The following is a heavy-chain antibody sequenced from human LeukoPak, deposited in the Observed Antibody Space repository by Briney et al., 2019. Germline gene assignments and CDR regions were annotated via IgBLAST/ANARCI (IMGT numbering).Heavy chain of an antibody. Sequence: ASVKVSCKASGYTFTSYYMHWVRQAPGQGLEWMGWISAYNGNTNYAQKLQGRVTMTTDTSTSIAYMELRSLRSDDTAVYYCARDGSSSSSVYYYYGMDVWGQGTTVTVSS. CDR1: GYTFTSYY. D-gene: IGHD6-6*01. J-gene: IGHJ6*02. V-gene: IGHV1-18*04. CDR3: ARDGSSSSSVYYYYGMDV. CDR2: ISAYNGNT.